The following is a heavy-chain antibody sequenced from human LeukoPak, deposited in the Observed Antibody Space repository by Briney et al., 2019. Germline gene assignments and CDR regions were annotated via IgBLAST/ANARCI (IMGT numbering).Heavy chain of an antibody. V-gene: IGHV3-15*01. CDR2: IKSKTDGGTT. CDR1: GFTFSNAW. CDR3: SGCSGGSCDTIDY. Sequence: PGGSLRLSCAASGFTFSNAWMSWVRQAQGKGLEWVGRIKSKTDGGTTDYAAPVKGRFTISRDDSKNTLYLQMNSLKTEDTAVYYCSGCSGGSCDTIDYWGQGTLVTVSS. J-gene: IGHJ4*02. D-gene: IGHD2-15*01.